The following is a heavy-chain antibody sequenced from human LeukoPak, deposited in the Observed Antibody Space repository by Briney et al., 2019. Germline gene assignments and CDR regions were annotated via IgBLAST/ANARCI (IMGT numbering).Heavy chain of an antibody. V-gene: IGHV3-15*07. CDR1: GFTFSNAW. Sequence: PGGSLRLSCATSGFTFSNAWMNWVRQAPGKGLEWVGRIRSNSDGGTIDYAAPVKGRFTLSRDDSKTTLYLQMNSLQTEDTAVYYCATDFDSTWGQGTLVTVSS. J-gene: IGHJ5*02. CDR2: IRSNSDGGTI. CDR3: ATDFDST. D-gene: IGHD3-22*01.